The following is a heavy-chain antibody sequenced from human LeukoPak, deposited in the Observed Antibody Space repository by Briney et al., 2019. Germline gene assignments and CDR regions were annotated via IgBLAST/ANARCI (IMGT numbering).Heavy chain of an antibody. V-gene: IGHV3-53*01. CDR1: GFSVSYNY. Sequence: PGGSLRLSCAASGFSVSYNYMSWVRQAPGKGLEWVSVIYTGGTTYYADSVKGRFTISRDNSENTLYLQMNTLRAEDTAVYYCARDDWFDPWGQGILVTVSS. CDR3: ARDDWFDP. J-gene: IGHJ5*02. CDR2: IYTGGTT.